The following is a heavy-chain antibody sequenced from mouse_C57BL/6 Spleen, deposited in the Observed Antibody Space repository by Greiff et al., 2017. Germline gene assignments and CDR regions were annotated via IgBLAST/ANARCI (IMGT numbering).Heavy chain of an antibody. D-gene: IGHD1-1*01. Sequence: VKLMESGAELVRPGASVTLSCKASGYTFTDYEMHWVKQTPVHGLEWIGAIDPETGGTAYNQKFKGKAILTADKSSSTAYMELRSLTSEDSAVYYCTIGYYYGSSRFDYWGQGTTLTVSS. CDR2: IDPETGGT. V-gene: IGHV1-15*01. CDR1: GYTFTDYE. CDR3: TIGYYYGSSRFDY. J-gene: IGHJ2*01.